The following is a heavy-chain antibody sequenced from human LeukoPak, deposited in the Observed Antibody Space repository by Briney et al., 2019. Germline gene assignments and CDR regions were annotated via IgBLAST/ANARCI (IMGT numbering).Heavy chain of an antibody. Sequence: ASVKVSCKASGYTFTNYAIHWVRQAPGQRLEWMGWINAGNGNTKYSQKFQGRVTITRDTSASTAYMELSSLRSEDTAVYCCATPGTYDSSGWDFDYWGQGTLVTVSS. D-gene: IGHD3-22*01. J-gene: IGHJ4*02. CDR1: GYTFTNYA. V-gene: IGHV1-3*01. CDR3: ATPGTYDSSGWDFDY. CDR2: INAGNGNT.